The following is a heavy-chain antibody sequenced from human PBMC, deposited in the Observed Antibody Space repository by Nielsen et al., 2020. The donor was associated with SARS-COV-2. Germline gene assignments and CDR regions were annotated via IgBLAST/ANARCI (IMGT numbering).Heavy chain of an antibody. J-gene: IGHJ6*02. CDR3: ARYSTYYYYYGMDV. D-gene: IGHD2-21*01. Sequence: GSLNLSCAASGFTFSSYTMNWVRQAPGKGLEWVSSISSSSSHIYYADSVKGRFTISRDNAKNSLYLQMNSLRAEDTAVYYCARYSTYYYYYGMDVWGQGTTVTVSS. V-gene: IGHV3-21*01. CDR1: GFTFSSYT. CDR2: ISSSSSHI.